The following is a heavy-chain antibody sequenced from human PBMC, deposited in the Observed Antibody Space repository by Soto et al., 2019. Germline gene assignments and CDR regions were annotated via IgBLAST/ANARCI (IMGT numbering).Heavy chain of an antibody. J-gene: IGHJ4*02. Sequence: QVQLVQSGAEVKKPGASVKVSCKASGYTFTSYGISWVRQAPGQGLEWMGWISAYNGNTNDAQKLQGRVTMTTDTTTSTAYMELRSLRSDDTAVYYCARSPKKYSNSFFYYCDYWGQGTMVTVSS. CDR1: GYTFTSYG. V-gene: IGHV1-18*04. D-gene: IGHD6-6*01. CDR3: ARSPKKYSNSFFYYCDY. CDR2: ISAYNGNT.